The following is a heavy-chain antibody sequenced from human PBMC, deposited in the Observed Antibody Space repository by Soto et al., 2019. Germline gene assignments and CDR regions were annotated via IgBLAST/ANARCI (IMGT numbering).Heavy chain of an antibody. J-gene: IGHJ4*02. D-gene: IGHD6-13*01. V-gene: IGHV1-18*04. Sequence: ASVKVSCKASGYTFTSYGISWVRQAPGQGLEWMGWISAYNGNTNYAQKFQGRVTMTTDTLTSTAHMELRSLRSDDTAVYYCARERPFRSSWEPIDYWGQGTLVTVSS. CDR1: GYTFTSYG. CDR3: ARERPFRSSWEPIDY. CDR2: ISAYNGNT.